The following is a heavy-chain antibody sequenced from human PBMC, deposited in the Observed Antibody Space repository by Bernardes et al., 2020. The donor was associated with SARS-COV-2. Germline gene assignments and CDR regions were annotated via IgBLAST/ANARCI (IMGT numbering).Heavy chain of an antibody. Sequence: SETLSLTCTVSGGSISSYYWSWIRQPPGKGLEWIGYIYYSGSTNYNPSLKSRVTISVDTSKNQFSLKLSSVTAADTAVYYCARHVATYYDFWSGYDYFDYWGQGTLVTVSS. D-gene: IGHD3-3*01. CDR1: GGSISSYY. CDR2: IYYSGST. V-gene: IGHV4-59*08. CDR3: ARHVATYYDFWSGYDYFDY. J-gene: IGHJ4*02.